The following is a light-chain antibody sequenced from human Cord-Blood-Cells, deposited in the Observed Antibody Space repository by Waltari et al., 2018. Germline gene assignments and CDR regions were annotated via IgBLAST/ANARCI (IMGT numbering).Light chain of an antibody. Sequence: QTVVTQEPSFSVSPGGTVTLTCGLSSGCVSTSYYPSWYQQTPGQAPRTLIYSTNTRSSGVPDRFSGSILGNKAALTITGAQADDESDYYCVLYMGSGIWVFGGGTKLTVL. V-gene: IGLV8-61*01. CDR2: STN. CDR3: VLYMGSGIWV. J-gene: IGLJ3*02. CDR1: SGCVSTSYY.